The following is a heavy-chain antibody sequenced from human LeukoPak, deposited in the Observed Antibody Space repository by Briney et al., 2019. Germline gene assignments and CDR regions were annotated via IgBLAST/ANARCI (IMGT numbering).Heavy chain of an antibody. CDR1: GYFFTSYW. Sequence: GESLQISCKGSGYFFTSYWIRCVRQLPGKGLEWMGIIYPGDSDTRYSPSFQGQVTISADKSISTAYLQWSSLKASDTAMYYCARAESRGWYHYWGQGTLVTVSS. V-gene: IGHV5-51*01. D-gene: IGHD6-19*01. CDR2: IYPGDSDT. CDR3: ARAESRGWYHY. J-gene: IGHJ4*02.